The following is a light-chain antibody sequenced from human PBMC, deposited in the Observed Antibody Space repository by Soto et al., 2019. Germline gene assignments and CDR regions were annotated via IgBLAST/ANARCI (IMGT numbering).Light chain of an antibody. Sequence: QSVLTQPPSASGSPGQSVTISCTGTKSDIGVYDFVPWYQHHPGKAPRLIIYEVSKRPSGVPDRFSGSKSGNTASLTVSGLQAEDEADYYCSSYAGSNMGVFGTGTKVTAL. V-gene: IGLV2-8*01. CDR3: SSYAGSNMGV. CDR2: EVS. J-gene: IGLJ1*01. CDR1: KSDIGVYDF.